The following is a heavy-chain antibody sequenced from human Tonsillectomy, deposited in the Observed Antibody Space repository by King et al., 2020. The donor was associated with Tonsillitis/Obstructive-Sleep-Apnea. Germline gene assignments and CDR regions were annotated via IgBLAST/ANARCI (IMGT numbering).Heavy chain of an antibody. CDR3: ARRNYYDSSGYFDY. V-gene: IGHV4-39*01. CDR2: IYYSGST. CDR1: GGSISSSSYY. D-gene: IGHD3-22*01. Sequence: QLQESGPGLVKPSETLSLTCTVSGGSISSSSYYWGWIRQPPGKGLEWIGSIYYSGSTYYNPSLKSRVTISVDTSKNQFSLKLSSVTAADTAVYYCARRNYYDSSGYFDYWGQGTLVTVSS. J-gene: IGHJ4*02.